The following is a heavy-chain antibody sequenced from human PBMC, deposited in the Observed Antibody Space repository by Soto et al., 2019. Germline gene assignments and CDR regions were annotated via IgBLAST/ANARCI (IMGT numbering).Heavy chain of an antibody. CDR3: ARAYYDILTGSGVDAFDI. J-gene: IGHJ3*02. D-gene: IGHD3-9*01. CDR2: INPNRGGT. Sequence: ASVKVSCKASGYTFTGYYMHWVRQAPGQGLEWMGWINPNRGGTNYAQKFQGRVTMTRDTSISTAYMELSRLRSDDTAVYYCARAYYDILTGSGVDAFDIWGQGTMVTVSS. V-gene: IGHV1-2*02. CDR1: GYTFTGYY.